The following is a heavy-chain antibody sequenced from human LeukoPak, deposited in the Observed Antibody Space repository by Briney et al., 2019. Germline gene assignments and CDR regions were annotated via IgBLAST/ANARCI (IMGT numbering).Heavy chain of an antibody. CDR2: INHSGST. V-gene: IGHV4-34*01. Sequence: PSETLSLTCAVYDGSLRLYYWSWIRQPPGKGLEWIGEINHSGSTNYNPSLKSRLIISVDTSKSQFSLNLSSVTAADTAVYYCARGGRPVRGFRNYGMDVWGQGTPVTVSS. CDR3: ARGGRPVRGFRNYGMDV. J-gene: IGHJ6*02. D-gene: IGHD3-10*01. CDR1: DGSLRLYY.